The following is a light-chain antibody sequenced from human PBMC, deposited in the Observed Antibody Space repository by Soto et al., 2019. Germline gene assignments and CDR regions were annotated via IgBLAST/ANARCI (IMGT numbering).Light chain of an antibody. CDR2: GNS. V-gene: IGLV1-40*01. CDR1: SSNIGAGYD. J-gene: IGLJ2*01. CDR3: QSFDSSSPVV. Sequence: QSVLTQPPSVSGAPGQRVTISCTGSSSNIGAGYDVHWYQQLPGTAPKLLLYGNSNRPSGVPDRFSGSKSGTSASLAITGPQAEDEGDYYWQSFDSSSPVVFGGGTKLTV.